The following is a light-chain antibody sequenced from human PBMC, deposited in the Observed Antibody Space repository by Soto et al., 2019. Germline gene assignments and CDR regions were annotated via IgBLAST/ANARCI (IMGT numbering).Light chain of an antibody. CDR3: QQRSNWPLT. J-gene: IGKJ4*01. CDR1: QSVSSTY. Sequence: EIVMTQSPRTLSLSPGESAPLSCRASQSVSSTYLAWYQQKPGQAPRLLIYGASSRATGIPDRFSGSGSGTDFTLTISSLEPEDFAVYDCQQRSNWPLTFGGGTKVEIK. CDR2: GAS. V-gene: IGKV3D-20*02.